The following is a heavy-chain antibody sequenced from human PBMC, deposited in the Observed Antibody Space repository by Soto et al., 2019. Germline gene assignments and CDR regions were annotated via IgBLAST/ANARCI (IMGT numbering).Heavy chain of an antibody. V-gene: IGHV4-31*03. CDR3: ARFYCSGGSCYSVWFDP. CDR2: IYYSGST. CDR1: GGSISSGGYY. Sequence: NPSETLSLTCTVSGGSISSGGYYWSWIRQHPGKGLEWIGYIYYSGSTYYNPSLKSRVTISVDTSKNQFSLKLSSVTAADTAVYYCARFYCSGGSCYSVWFDPWGQGTLVTVSS. J-gene: IGHJ5*02. D-gene: IGHD2-15*01.